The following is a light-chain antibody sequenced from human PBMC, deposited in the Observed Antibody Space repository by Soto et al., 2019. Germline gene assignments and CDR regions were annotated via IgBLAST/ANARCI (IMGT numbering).Light chain of an antibody. CDR3: QQYGSSPGLFT. J-gene: IGKJ3*01. V-gene: IGKV3-20*01. CDR1: QTVTNNY. Sequence: EIVLTQSPGTLSLSPGERATLSCRASQTVTNNYLAWYQHKPGQAPRLLIYGASGRATGIPDRFSGSGSGTDFTLPISRLEPEDFAGYNCQQYGSSPGLFTFGPGKKVDFK. CDR2: GAS.